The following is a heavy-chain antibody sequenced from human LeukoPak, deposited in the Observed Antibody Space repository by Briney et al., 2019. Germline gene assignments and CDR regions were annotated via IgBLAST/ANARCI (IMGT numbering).Heavy chain of an antibody. CDR2: ISGSGKET. J-gene: IGHJ4*02. Sequence: GGSLRLSCAAYGFTFSGFALSWVRLAPGKGLEWVSSISGSGKETYYADSVKGRFTISRANSKNTLYLQMNTLRAEDTAVYYCAKQAGTVYSNFDYWGQGTLVTVSS. V-gene: IGHV3-23*01. CDR3: AKQAGTVYSNFDY. D-gene: IGHD4-11*01. CDR1: GFTFSGFA.